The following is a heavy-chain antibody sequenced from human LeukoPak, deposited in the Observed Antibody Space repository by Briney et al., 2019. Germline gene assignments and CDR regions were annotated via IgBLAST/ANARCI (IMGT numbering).Heavy chain of an antibody. D-gene: IGHD2-8*01. Sequence: ASVKVSCKTSGYTFTGYYIHWVRQAPGQGLEWMGWINPNSGDTKYAQKFQGRVTMTRDTSISTAYMELSRLSSDDTAVYYCARVVPIVLMVYENWFDPWGQGTLVTVSS. CDR2: INPNSGDT. J-gene: IGHJ5*02. V-gene: IGHV1-2*02. CDR3: ARVVPIVLMVYENWFDP. CDR1: GYTFTGYY.